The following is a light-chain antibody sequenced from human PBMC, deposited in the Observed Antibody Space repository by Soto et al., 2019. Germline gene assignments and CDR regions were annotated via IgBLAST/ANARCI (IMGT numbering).Light chain of an antibody. CDR3: KQRSNWPPYT. CDR1: QSVSSY. J-gene: IGKJ2*01. V-gene: IGKV3-11*01. Sequence: EIVLTQSPATLSLSPGDRATLSCSASQSVSSYLAWYQQKPGQAHRLLIYDASNRATGIPDRFSGSGSGTDFTLTISRLEPEDFAVYYFKQRSNWPPYTFGQGTKLEI. CDR2: DAS.